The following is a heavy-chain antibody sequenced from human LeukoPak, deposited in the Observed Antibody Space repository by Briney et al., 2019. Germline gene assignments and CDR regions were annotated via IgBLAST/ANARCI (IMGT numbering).Heavy chain of an antibody. D-gene: IGHD3-10*01. CDR2: ISSSSSSI. J-gene: IGHJ4*02. V-gene: IGHV3-48*02. CDR3: ARDWGSGSPPFDY. Sequence: GGSLRLSCAASGFTFSSYSMNWVRQAPGKGLEWVSYISSSSSSIYYADSVKGRFTISRDNAKNSLYLQMNSLRDDDTAVYYCARDWGSGSPPFDYWGQGTLVTVSS. CDR1: GFTFSSYS.